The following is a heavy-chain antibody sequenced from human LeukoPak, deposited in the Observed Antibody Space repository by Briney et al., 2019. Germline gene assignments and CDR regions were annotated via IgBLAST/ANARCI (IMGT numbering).Heavy chain of an antibody. D-gene: IGHD3-22*01. CDR3: TKDASYARENDNSGFFID. J-gene: IGHJ4*02. Sequence: QPGESLRVSCAASGFTFSNFGMSWVRQAPGNGLEWVSAISAGGGTYYADTVKGRFTISRDNSKNTLYLQMSSLRAEDTAVYYCTKDASYARENDNSGFFIDWGQGTLVTVSS. CDR1: GFTFSNFG. V-gene: IGHV3-23*01. CDR2: ISAGGGT.